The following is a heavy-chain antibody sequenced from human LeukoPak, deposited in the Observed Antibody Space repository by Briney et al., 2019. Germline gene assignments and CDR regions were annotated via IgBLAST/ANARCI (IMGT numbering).Heavy chain of an antibody. CDR2: INPDGGDT. D-gene: IGHD2-21*02. CDR3: ARGVTARGFYYYMDI. V-gene: IGHV1-2*02. Sequence: ASVKVSCKASGNSFTGYYIHWVRQAPGQGLEWMGWINPDGGDTNYAQKFQGRVTMTRDTSISTAYMELSRLRSDDTAVYSCARGVTARGFYYYMDIWGRGTTVTISS. J-gene: IGHJ6*03. CDR1: GNSFTGYY.